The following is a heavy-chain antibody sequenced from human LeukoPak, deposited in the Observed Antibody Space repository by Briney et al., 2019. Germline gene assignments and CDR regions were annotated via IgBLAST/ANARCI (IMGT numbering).Heavy chain of an antibody. D-gene: IGHD5-18*01. CDR1: GFTFSSYA. CDR3: ARRPDGYAYGLDY. CDR2: ISSSDSTV. J-gene: IGHJ4*02. Sequence: GGSLRLSCAASGFTFSSYAMSWVRQTPGKGLEWLSYISSSDSTVYYADAVKGRFTVSRDNAKNSLYLQMSSLRPEDTAVYYCARRPDGYAYGLDYWGQGTLVTVSS. V-gene: IGHV3-48*04.